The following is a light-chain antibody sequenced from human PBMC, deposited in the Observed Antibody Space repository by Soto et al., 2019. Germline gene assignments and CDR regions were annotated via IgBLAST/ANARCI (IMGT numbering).Light chain of an antibody. J-gene: IGKJ1*01. CDR1: QSVTNSF. V-gene: IGKV3-20*01. CDR3: QQYVSSPWA. Sequence: EIVLAQSPGTLSLSPGERATLSCRASQSVTNSFLAWYQQKPGQAPRLLIYGASRRATGIPDRFTGSGSGTDFTLTYSRLEPADFAVYYCQQYVSSPWAFGQGTQVEI. CDR2: GAS.